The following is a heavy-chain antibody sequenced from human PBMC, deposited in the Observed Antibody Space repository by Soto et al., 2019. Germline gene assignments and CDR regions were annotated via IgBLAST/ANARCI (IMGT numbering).Heavy chain of an antibody. CDR3: ARILAPRYCSSTSCYIGPGDDAFDI. Sequence: GASVKVSCKASGYTFTGYYMHWVRQAPGQGLEWMGWISAYNGNTNYAQKLQGRVTMTTDTSTSTAYMELRSLRSDDTAVYYCARILAPRYCSSTSCYIGPGDDAFDIWGQGTMVTVSS. J-gene: IGHJ3*02. D-gene: IGHD2-2*02. CDR2: ISAYNGNT. CDR1: GYTFTGYY. V-gene: IGHV1-18*04.